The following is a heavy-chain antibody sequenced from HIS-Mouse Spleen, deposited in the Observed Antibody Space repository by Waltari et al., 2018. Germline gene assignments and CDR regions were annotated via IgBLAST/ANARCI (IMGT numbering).Heavy chain of an antibody. Sequence: KASGYTFTGYYMHWVRQAPGQGLEWIGWINPNSGGTNYAQKFQGRVTMTRDTSISTAYMELSRLRSDDTAVYYCARSPSGSSWYDYWGQGTLVTVSS. D-gene: IGHD6-13*01. V-gene: IGHV1-2*02. CDR2: INPNSGGT. CDR3: ARSPSGSSWYDY. CDR1: GYTFTGYY. J-gene: IGHJ4*02.